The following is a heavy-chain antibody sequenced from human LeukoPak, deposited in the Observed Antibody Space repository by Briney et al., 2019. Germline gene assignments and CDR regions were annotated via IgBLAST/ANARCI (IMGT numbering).Heavy chain of an antibody. Sequence: SVKVSCKASGGTFSSYAISWVRQAPGQGLEWMGGIIPIFGTANYAQKFQGRVTITTDESTSTAYMELSSLRSEDTAVCSCARAKVGATLSFDYWGQGTLVTVSS. CDR2: IIPIFGTA. J-gene: IGHJ4*02. D-gene: IGHD1-26*01. CDR1: GGTFSSYA. V-gene: IGHV1-69*05. CDR3: ARAKVGATLSFDY.